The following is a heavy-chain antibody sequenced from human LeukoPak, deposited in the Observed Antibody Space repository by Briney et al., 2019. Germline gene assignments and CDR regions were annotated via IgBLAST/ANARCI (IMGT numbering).Heavy chain of an antibody. D-gene: IGHD1-1*01. CDR1: GYSISSGYY. Sequence: SETLSLTCTVSGYSISSGYYWGWIRQPPGKGLEWIGNIYYSGSTYYSPSLKSRVTISVDTSKNQFSLKLSSVTAADTAVYYCARPVPSRLGWFDPWGQGTLVTVPS. J-gene: IGHJ5*02. V-gene: IGHV4-38-2*02. CDR3: ARPVPSRLGWFDP. CDR2: IYYSGST.